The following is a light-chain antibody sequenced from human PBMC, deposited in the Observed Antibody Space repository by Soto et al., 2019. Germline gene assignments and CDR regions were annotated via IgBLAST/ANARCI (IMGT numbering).Light chain of an antibody. CDR2: GAS. J-gene: IGKJ1*01. CDR1: QSVSSN. Sequence: EIVMTQSPATLSVSPGERATLSCRASQSVSSNLAWYQQKPGQAPRLLIYGASTKATGIPARFSGSGSGAKFPLTISSRQLEDFAGYLGQHNNNWPRTFCQGTKVDI. CDR3: QHNNNWPRT. V-gene: IGKV3-15*01.